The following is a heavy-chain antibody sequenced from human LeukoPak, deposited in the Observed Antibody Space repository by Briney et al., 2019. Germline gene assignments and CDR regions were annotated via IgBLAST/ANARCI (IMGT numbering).Heavy chain of an antibody. CDR1: GGSISSGGYY. CDR3: ARVVVVAARGDWFDP. Sequence: PSETLSLTCTVSGGSISSGGYYWSWIRQHPGKGLEWIGYIYYSGSTYYNPSLKSRVTISVDTSKNQFSLKLSSVTAADTAVYYCARVVVVAARGDWFDPWGQGTLVTVSS. V-gene: IGHV4-31*03. D-gene: IGHD2-15*01. J-gene: IGHJ5*02. CDR2: IYYSGST.